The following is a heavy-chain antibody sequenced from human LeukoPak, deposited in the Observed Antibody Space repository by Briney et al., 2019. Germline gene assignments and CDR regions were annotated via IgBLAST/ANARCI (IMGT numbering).Heavy chain of an antibody. J-gene: IGHJ4*02. Sequence: GGSLRLSCAASGFTFSSYAMSWVRQAPGKGLEWVSAISSSGGGTYYADSVKGRFTISRDNSKNTLYLQMNSLRAEDTAVYYCAKISGTAGSWENWGQGTLVTVSS. V-gene: IGHV3-23*01. CDR2: ISSSGGGT. CDR3: AKISGTAGSWEN. D-gene: IGHD6-13*01. CDR1: GFTFSSYA.